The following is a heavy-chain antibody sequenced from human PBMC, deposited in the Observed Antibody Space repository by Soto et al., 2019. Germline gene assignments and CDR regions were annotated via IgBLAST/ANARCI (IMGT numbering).Heavy chain of an antibody. CDR3: ARGGGRTGYYTDV. CDR2: INHSGST. V-gene: IGHV4-34*01. J-gene: IGHJ6*03. D-gene: IGHD3-16*01. CDR1: GGSFSAYY. Sequence: QVQLQQWGAGLLKPSETLSLTCAVYGGSFSAYYWSWIRQPPGKGLEWIGEINHSGSTNYNPSLKSRVTMSVDTSKSQFSLRLGSVTAADTAVYYCARGGGRTGYYTDVWDKGTTVTVSS.